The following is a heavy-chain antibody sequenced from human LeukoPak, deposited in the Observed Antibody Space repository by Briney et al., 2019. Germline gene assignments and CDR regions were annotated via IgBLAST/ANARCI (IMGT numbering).Heavy chain of an antibody. Sequence: ASETLSLTCTVSGGSISSGDYYWSWIRQPPGKGLEWIGYIYYSGSTYYNPSLKSRVTISVDTSKNQFSLKLSSVTAADTAVYYCARDQDVDPPAAFGIWGQGTMVTVSS. CDR1: GGSISSGDYY. CDR3: ARDQDVDPPAAFGI. V-gene: IGHV4-30-4*01. J-gene: IGHJ3*02. D-gene: IGHD5-12*01. CDR2: IYYSGST.